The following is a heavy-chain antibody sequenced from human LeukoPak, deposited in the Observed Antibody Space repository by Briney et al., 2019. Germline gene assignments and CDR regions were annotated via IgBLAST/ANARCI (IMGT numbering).Heavy chain of an antibody. Sequence: GGSLRLSCAASGFTFNSYAMHWVRQAPGKGLEWVAVISYDGSNKYYADSVKGRFTISRDNSKNTLYLQMNSLRAEDTAVYYCARDRITTGFRNWFDPWGQGTLVTVSS. CDR3: ARDRITTGFRNWFDP. V-gene: IGHV3-30*04. CDR1: GFTFNSYA. J-gene: IGHJ5*02. CDR2: ISYDGSNK. D-gene: IGHD3-10*01.